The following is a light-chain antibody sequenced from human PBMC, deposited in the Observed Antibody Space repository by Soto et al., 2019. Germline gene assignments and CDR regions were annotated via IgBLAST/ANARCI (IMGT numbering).Light chain of an antibody. J-gene: IGKJ1*01. V-gene: IGKV3-15*01. CDR3: LQYDDWPPWT. Sequence: EIVMTQSPATLSVSPGERATLSCRASQSVGSKLAWYQQKPGQAPRFLIYGASSRAAGIPARFSGSGSGTEFTLTISSLQSEDFAVYYCLQYDDWPPWTFGQGTKVDIK. CDR2: GAS. CDR1: QSVGSK.